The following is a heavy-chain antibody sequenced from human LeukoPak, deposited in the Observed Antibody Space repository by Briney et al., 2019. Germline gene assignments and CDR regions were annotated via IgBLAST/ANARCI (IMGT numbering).Heavy chain of an antibody. CDR3: ARDHGYSYDLVHYYYYMDV. CDR2: IYYSGST. V-gene: IGHV4-59*01. Sequence: KPSETLSLTCTVSGGSISSYYWSWIRQPPGKGLEWIGYIYYSGSTNYNPSLKSRVTISVDTSKNQFSLKLSSVTAADTAVYYCARDHGYSYDLVHYYYYMDVWGKGTRVTVSS. CDR1: GGSISSYY. J-gene: IGHJ6*03. D-gene: IGHD5-18*01.